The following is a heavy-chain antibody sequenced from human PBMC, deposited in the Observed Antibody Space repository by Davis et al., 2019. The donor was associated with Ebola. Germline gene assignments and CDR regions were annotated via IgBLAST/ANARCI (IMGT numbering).Heavy chain of an antibody. Sequence: GESLKISCAASGFTFSSYAMSWVRQAPGKGLEWVSAISGSGGSTSYADSVKGRFTISRHNAKNTLSLQMNSLRAEDTAVYYCTRPRYGDYADYWGQGTLVTVSS. CDR3: TRPRYGDYADY. CDR1: GFTFSSYA. D-gene: IGHD4-17*01. CDR2: ISGSGGST. V-gene: IGHV3-23*01. J-gene: IGHJ4*02.